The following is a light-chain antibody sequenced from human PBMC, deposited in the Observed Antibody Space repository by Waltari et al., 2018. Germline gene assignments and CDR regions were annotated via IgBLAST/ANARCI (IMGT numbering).Light chain of an antibody. J-gene: IGLJ3*02. V-gene: IGLV8-61*01. CDR2: STN. CDR3: VLYMGSGISV. Sequence: QTVVTQEPSFSVSPGGTVTLTCGLSSGSVSTSYYPSWYHQTPGQPPRTLIYSTNTGSSGVPDRFSGSILGNKAALTITGAQADDESDYYCVLYMGSGISVFGGGTKLTVL. CDR1: SGSVSTSYY.